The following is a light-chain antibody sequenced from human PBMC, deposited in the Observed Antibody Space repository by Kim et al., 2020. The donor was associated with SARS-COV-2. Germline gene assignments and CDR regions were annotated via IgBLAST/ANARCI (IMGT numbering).Light chain of an antibody. CDR2: DVS. Sequence: QSVLTQPASVSGSPGQSITISCTGTSSDVGSYNHVSWHQQHPGKAPKVLIYDVSNRPSGVSNRFSGSKSGNTASLTISGLQAEDEADYYCASYTSSTTVVFGGGTQLTVL. J-gene: IGLJ2*01. V-gene: IGLV2-14*03. CDR1: SSDVGSYNH. CDR3: ASYTSSTTVV.